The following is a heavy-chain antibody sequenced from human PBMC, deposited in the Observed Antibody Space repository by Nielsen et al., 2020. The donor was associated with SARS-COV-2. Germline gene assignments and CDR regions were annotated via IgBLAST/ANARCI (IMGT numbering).Heavy chain of an antibody. J-gene: IGHJ3*02. D-gene: IGHD1-26*01. CDR1: GFTFSDYY. CDR2: ISSSGSTI. V-gene: IGHV3-11*04. Sequence: GESLKISCAASGFTFSDYYMSWIRQAPGKGLEWVSYISSSGSTIYYADSVKGRFTISRDNAKNSLYLQMNSLRAEDTAVYYCAKDAVGAFDIWGQGTMVTVSS. CDR3: AKDAVGAFDI.